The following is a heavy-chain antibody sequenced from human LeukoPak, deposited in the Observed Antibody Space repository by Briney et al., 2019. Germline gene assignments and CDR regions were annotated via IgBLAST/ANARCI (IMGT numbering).Heavy chain of an antibody. CDR2: IKQDGSQE. J-gene: IGHJ3*01. CDR1: EFSASNYW. V-gene: IGHV3-7*01. CDR3: ARDWLAGNPYHAFDL. Sequence: GGSLRLSCVVSEFSASNYWMSWVRQAPGKGLEWVANIKQDGSQENYVDSVKGRFTISRDNAKNSVYLQMNGLLVEDTAVYYCARDWLAGNPYHAFDLWGKGTMVTVSS. D-gene: IGHD3-22*01.